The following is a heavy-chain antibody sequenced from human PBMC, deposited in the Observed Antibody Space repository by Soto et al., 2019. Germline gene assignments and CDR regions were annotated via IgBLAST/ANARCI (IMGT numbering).Heavy chain of an antibody. V-gene: IGHV3-33*01. J-gene: IGHJ4*02. CDR3: ARDHDYGDYDYFDY. Sequence: QVQLVESGGGVVQPGRSLRLSCAASGFTFSSYGMHWVRQAPGKGLEWVAVIWYDGINKYYADSVKGRFTISRDNSKNTLYLQMNSLRAEDTAVYYCARDHDYGDYDYFDYWGQGTLVTVSS. D-gene: IGHD4-17*01. CDR2: IWYDGINK. CDR1: GFTFSSYG.